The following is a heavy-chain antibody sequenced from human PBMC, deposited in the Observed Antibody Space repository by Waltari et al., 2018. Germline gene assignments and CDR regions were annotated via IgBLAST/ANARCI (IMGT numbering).Heavy chain of an antibody. Sequence: QVQLVESGGGVVQPGGSLRLSCAASGFTFSSYGMHWVRQAPGQGLEWVAFIRYDGSNKYYADSVKGRFTISRDNSKNTLYLQMNSLRAEDTAVYYCAKDGYGSGRYYYYYYYMDVWGKGTTVTVSS. J-gene: IGHJ6*03. CDR1: GFTFSSYG. D-gene: IGHD3-10*01. CDR2: IRYDGSNK. CDR3: AKDGYGSGRYYYYYYYMDV. V-gene: IGHV3-30*02.